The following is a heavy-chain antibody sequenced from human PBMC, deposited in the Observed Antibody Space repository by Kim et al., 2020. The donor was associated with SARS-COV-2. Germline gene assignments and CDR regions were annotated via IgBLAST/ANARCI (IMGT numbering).Heavy chain of an antibody. CDR3: ARRRGYCSGGTCYLYFDS. V-gene: IGHV4-39*01. J-gene: IGHJ4*02. D-gene: IGHD2-15*01. Sequence: TGRVTISLDTSKNQFSLGLSSVTAADTAVYYCARRRGYCSGGTCYLYFDSWGQGTLVTVSS.